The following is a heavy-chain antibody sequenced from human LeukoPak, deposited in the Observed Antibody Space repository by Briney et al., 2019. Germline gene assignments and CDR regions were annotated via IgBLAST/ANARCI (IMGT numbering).Heavy chain of an antibody. D-gene: IGHD4-17*01. Sequence: PSETLSLTCAVSGGSISNNNWWSWVRQAPGKGLEWVSAISGSAGSTYYADSVKGRFTISRDNSKNTLYLQMNSLRAEDTAVYYCAKGSRKTTVTDFDCWGQGTLVTVSS. CDR3: AKGSRKTTVTDFDC. J-gene: IGHJ4*02. V-gene: IGHV3-23*01. CDR2: ISGSAGST. CDR1: GGSISNNN.